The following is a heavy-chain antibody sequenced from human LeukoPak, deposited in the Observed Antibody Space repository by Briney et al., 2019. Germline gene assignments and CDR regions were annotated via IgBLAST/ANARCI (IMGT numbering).Heavy chain of an antibody. CDR3: AKAHTTVTTYAAFDI. V-gene: IGHV3-23*01. CDR1: GFTFDNYA. Sequence: GGSLRLSCAGSGFTFDNYAMTWVRQAPGKGLEWVSAISGSGGSTYYADSAKGRFTISRDNSKNTMYLQLNSLRAEDTAVYHCAKAHTTVTTYAAFDIWGQGTMVTVSS. CDR2: ISGSGGST. D-gene: IGHD4-17*01. J-gene: IGHJ3*02.